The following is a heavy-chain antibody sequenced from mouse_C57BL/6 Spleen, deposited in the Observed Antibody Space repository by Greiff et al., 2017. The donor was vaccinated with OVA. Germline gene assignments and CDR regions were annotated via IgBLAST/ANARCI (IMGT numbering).Heavy chain of an antibody. CDR2: IFPGSGST. J-gene: IGHJ3*01. V-gene: IGHV1-75*01. D-gene: IGHD2-5*01. Sequence: VKLMESGPELVKPGASVKISCKASGYTFTDYYINWVKQRPGQGLEWIGWIFPGSGSTYYNEKFKGKATLTVDKSSSTAYMLLSSLTSEDSAVYFCAYYSNSAWFAYWGQGTLVTVSA. CDR3: AYYSNSAWFAY. CDR1: GYTFTDYY.